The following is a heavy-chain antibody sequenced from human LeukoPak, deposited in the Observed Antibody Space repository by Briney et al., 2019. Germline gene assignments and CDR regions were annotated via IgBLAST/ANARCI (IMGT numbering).Heavy chain of an antibody. CDR1: GGSISSGGYY. CDR2: IYYSGST. Sequence: SETLSLTCTVSGGSISSGGYYWSWIRQHPGKGLEWIGYIYYSGSTNYNPSLKSRVTISVDTSKNQFSLKLSSVTAADTAVYYCARIYGVITYYFDYWGQGTLVTVSS. CDR3: ARIYGVITYYFDY. D-gene: IGHD2/OR15-2a*01. J-gene: IGHJ4*02. V-gene: IGHV4-61*08.